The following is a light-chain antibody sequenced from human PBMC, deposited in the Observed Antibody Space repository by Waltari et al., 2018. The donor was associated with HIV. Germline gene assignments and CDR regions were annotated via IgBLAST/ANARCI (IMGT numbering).Light chain of an antibody. V-gene: IGLV4-69*01. J-gene: IGLJ3*02. CDR1: SDYSSNA. CDR3: KTWGTALEV. Sequence: QVVVTQSPSASASLGASVTLTCTLSSDYSSNAIEWHQQHPGKGPRYLMKVNSDGTHRKGEGIPGRSSGSSAGPARYLTISSLQSEDEADYYCKTWGTALEVFGGGTRLTVL. CDR2: VNSDGTH.